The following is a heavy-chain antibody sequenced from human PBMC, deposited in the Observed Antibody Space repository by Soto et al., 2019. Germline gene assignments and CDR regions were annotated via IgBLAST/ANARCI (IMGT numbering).Heavy chain of an antibody. CDR3: ARDFFDSSDYTTNWFDP. CDR2: IYHTGNA. D-gene: IGHD3-22*01. V-gene: IGHV4-39*01. J-gene: IGHJ5*02. CDR1: GYSISNSRFY. Sequence: SETLSLTCSVSGYSISNSRFYLAWIRQPPGEGLEWIGSIYHTGNAYYNPSLKSRVTISVDTSKNQFSLKLTSVTAADAALYYCARDFFDSSDYTTNWFDPWGQGTLVTVSS.